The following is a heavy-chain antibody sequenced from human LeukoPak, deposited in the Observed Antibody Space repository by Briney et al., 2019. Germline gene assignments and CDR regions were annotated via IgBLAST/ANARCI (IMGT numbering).Heavy chain of an antibody. V-gene: IGHV3-23*01. CDR3: AHVAGWAAAGTYYFDY. Sequence: GGSLRLSCAASGFTFSSYAMSWVRQAPGKGLEWVSAISGSGGSTYYADSVKGRFTISRDNSKNTLYLQMNSLRAEDTAVYYFAHVAGWAAAGTYYFDYWGQGTLVTVSS. CDR2: ISGSGGST. D-gene: IGHD6-13*01. CDR1: GFTFSSYA. J-gene: IGHJ4*02.